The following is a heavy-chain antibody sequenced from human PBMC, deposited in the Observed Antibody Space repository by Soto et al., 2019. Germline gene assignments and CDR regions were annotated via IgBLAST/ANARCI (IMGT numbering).Heavy chain of an antibody. D-gene: IGHD3-10*01. CDR3: SRVRFLSGLFRSFDY. J-gene: IGHJ4*01. CDR1: GYSFTSYW. V-gene: IGHV5-51*01. Sequence: PGESLKISCEDSGYSFTSYWIAWVRQMPGKGLEWMGIVYLDDSDTKYSPSFEGQVTISADKSINSAYLQWTSLRASDTAMYYCSRVRFLSGLFRSFDYWGHGAQVPFS. CDR2: VYLDDSDT.